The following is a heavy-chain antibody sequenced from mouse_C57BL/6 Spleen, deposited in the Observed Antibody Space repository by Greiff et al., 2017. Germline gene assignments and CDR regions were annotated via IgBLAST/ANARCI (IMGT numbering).Heavy chain of an antibody. CDR1: GYSLTSDY. CDR3: ARSERGYFDY. J-gene: IGHJ2*01. V-gene: IGHV3-8*01. Sequence: EVKLQESGPGLAKPSQTLSLTCSVTGYSLTSDYWNWIRKFPGYKLEYMGYISYSGSTYYYPSLNRRISITRDTSKNQYYLQLNAVTTEDTATYYCARSERGYFDYWGQGTTLTVSS. CDR2: ISYSGST.